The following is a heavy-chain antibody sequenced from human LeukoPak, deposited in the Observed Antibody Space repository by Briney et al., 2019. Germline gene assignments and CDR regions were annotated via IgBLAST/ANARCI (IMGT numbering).Heavy chain of an antibody. CDR3: ARRAVAGDSDWFDP. CDR2: IYHSGST. D-gene: IGHD6-19*01. CDR1: GYSISSGYY. Sequence: SETLSLTCAVSGYSISSGYYWGRIRQPPGKGLEWIGSIYHSGSTYYNPSLKSRVTISVDTSKNQFSLKLSSVTAADTAVYYCARRAVAGDSDWFDPWGQGTLVTVSS. J-gene: IGHJ5*02. V-gene: IGHV4-38-2*01.